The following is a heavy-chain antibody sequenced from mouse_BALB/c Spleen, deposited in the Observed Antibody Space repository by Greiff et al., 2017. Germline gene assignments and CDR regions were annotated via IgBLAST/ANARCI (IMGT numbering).Heavy chain of an antibody. CDR2: INPSNGRT. V-gene: IGHV1S81*02. J-gene: IGHJ4*01. CDR1: GYTFTSYW. Sequence: QVQLQQPGAELVKPGASVKLSCKASGYTFTSYWMHWVKQRPGQGLEWIGEINPSNGRTNYNEKFKSKATLTVDKSSSTAYMQLSSLTSEDSAVYYCATREAMDYWGQGTSVTGSS. CDR3: ATREAMDY.